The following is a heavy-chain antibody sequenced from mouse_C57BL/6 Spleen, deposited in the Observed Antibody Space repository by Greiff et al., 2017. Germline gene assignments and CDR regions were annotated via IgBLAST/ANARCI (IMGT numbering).Heavy chain of an antibody. CDR1: GYTFTSYW. V-gene: IGHV1-72*01. Sequence: QVQLQQPGAELVKPGASVKLSCTASGYTFTSYWMHWVKQRPGRGLEWIGRIDPNSGGTKYNEKFKSKATLTVDKPSSTAYMQLSSLTSEESAVYYCARGLDSSGSYYAMDDWGQGTSVTVSS. CDR2: IDPNSGGT. J-gene: IGHJ4*01. CDR3: ARGLDSSGSYYAMDD. D-gene: IGHD3-2*02.